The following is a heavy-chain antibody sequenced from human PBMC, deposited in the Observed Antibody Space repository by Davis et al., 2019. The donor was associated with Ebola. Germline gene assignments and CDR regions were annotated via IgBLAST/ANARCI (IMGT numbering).Heavy chain of an antibody. CDR2: IYYSGST. CDR1: GDSISTYY. Sequence: MPSETLSLTCTVSGDSISTYYWSWIRQPPGKGLEWIGYIYYSGSTNYNPSLKSRVTISVDTSKNQFSLKLSSVTAADTAVYYCARGSWDYYGSGSYFSFDYWGQGTLVTVSS. CDR3: ARGSWDYYGSGSYFSFDY. V-gene: IGHV4-59*01. J-gene: IGHJ4*02. D-gene: IGHD3-10*01.